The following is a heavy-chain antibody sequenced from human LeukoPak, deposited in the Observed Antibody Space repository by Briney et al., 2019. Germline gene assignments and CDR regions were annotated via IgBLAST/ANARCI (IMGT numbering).Heavy chain of an antibody. Sequence: ASVKVSCKASGYTFTSYDINWVRQATGQGLEWMGWMNPNSGNTGYAQKFQGRVTMTRNTSISTAYMELSSLRSEDTAVYYCARRRIALRNAFDIWGQGTMVTVSS. CDR1: GYTFTSYD. V-gene: IGHV1-8*01. CDR2: MNPNSGNT. D-gene: IGHD6-13*01. CDR3: ARRRIALRNAFDI. J-gene: IGHJ3*02.